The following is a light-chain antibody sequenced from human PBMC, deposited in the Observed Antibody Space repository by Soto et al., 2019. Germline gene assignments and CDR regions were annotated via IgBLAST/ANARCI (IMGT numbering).Light chain of an antibody. CDR2: AVR. Sequence: QSALTQPASVSGSPGQSITISCTGTSSDVGGYNYVSWYQQHPGKAPKFIIYAVRNRPSGVSNRFSGSRSGNTASLTISGLQAEDEADYSCSSYPSSSTVIFGGGTKLTVL. J-gene: IGLJ2*01. CDR3: SSYPSSSTVI. CDR1: SSDVGGYNY. V-gene: IGLV2-14*01.